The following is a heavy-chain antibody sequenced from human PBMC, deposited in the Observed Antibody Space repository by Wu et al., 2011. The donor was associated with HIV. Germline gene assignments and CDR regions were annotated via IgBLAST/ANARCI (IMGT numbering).Heavy chain of an antibody. Sequence: QVQLGQSGAEVKKPGSSVKVSCKASGGTFNSYGISWVRQAPGQGLEWMGGIIPMFGTAKYAQKFQGRVTITADESTSTAYMELSSLRSEDTAVYYCATTRDCSSTSCRKNWFDPWGQGTLVTVST. D-gene: IGHD2-2*01. CDR1: GGTFNSYG. CDR2: IIPMFGTA. J-gene: IGHJ5*02. CDR3: ATTRDCSSTSCRKNWFDP. V-gene: IGHV1-69*12.